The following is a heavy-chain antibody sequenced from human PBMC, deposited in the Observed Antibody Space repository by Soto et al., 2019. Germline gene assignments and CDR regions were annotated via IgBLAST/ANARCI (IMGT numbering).Heavy chain of an antibody. J-gene: IGHJ3*02. V-gene: IGHV1-8*01. Sequence: ASVKVSCKASGYTFTSYDINWVRQATGQGLEWMGWMNPNSGNTGYAQKFQGRVTMTRNTSISTAYMELSSLRSEDTAVYYCVRRSPSGWYKDYDAFDIWGQGTMVTVSS. CDR1: GYTFTSYD. D-gene: IGHD6-19*01. CDR3: VRRSPSGWYKDYDAFDI. CDR2: MNPNSGNT.